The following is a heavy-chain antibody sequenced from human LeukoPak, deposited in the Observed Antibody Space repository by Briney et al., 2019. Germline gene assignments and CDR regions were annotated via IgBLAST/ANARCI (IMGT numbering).Heavy chain of an antibody. CDR1: ANTFTGTY. D-gene: IGHD3-16*01. J-gene: IGHJ3*02. CDR2: IKPNRGGT. Sequence: ASLKLSCKASANTFTGTYMHWVRHAPAQGLEWMGWIKPNRGGTNYAQKFHGRVTMTTDTSISTAYMQLSRLTSDDTAVYYCARLGSSDIWGQGTMVSVFS. CDR3: ARLGSSDI. V-gene: IGHV1-2*02.